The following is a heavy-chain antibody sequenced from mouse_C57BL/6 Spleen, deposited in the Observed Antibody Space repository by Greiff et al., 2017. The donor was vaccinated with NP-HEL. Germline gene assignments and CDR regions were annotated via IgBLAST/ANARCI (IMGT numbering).Heavy chain of an antibody. J-gene: IGHJ2*01. D-gene: IGHD4-1*01. CDR2: IYPGDGDT. CDR3: AKLGQGPYYFDY. V-gene: IGHV1-82*01. Sequence: QVQLQQSGPELVKPGASVKISCKASGYAFSSSWMNWVKQRPGKGLEWIGRIYPGDGDTNYNGKFKGKATLTADKSSSTAYMQLSSLTSEDSAVYFCAKLGQGPYYFDYWGQGTTLTVSS. CDR1: GYAFSSSW.